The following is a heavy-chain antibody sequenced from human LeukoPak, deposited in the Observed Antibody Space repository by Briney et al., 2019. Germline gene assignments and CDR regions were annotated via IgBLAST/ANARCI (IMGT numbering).Heavy chain of an antibody. D-gene: IGHD4-17*01. Sequence: SETLSLTCTVSGGSISSSDYYWGWIRQPPGKGREWIASIYYSGTTHYNPSHQSRVTMSVDTSKNQFSLKLSSVTAADTAVYYCARGGDYVEAFDIWGQGTMVTVSS. V-gene: IGHV4-39*07. J-gene: IGHJ3*02. CDR3: ARGGDYVEAFDI. CDR2: IYYSGTT. CDR1: GGSISSSDYY.